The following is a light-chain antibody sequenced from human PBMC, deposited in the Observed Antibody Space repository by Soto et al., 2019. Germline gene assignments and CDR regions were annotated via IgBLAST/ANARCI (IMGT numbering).Light chain of an antibody. CDR1: SSDVGGYNY. CDR2: EVS. CDR3: TSYTRSSTRKV. Sequence: QSALTQPASVSGSPGQSITISCTGTSSDVGGYNYVSWYQQHPGKAPKVMIYEVSNRPSGVSNRFSGSKSGNTASLTISGLQAEDEADYYCTSYTRSSTRKVFGGGTKVTVL. J-gene: IGLJ3*02. V-gene: IGLV2-14*01.